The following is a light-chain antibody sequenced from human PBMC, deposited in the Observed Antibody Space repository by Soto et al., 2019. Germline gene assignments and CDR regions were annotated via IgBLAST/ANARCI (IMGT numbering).Light chain of an antibody. CDR1: QPVSTY. Sequence: DIQMTQSPSSVSASVGDRVAITCRASQPVSTYLAWYQQKPGKAPNVLIYNVTTLHVGVPSRFSDSGSGTEFTLTINSLQPEDVATYYCQQAKAFPRTFGQGSRVEV. CDR2: NVT. J-gene: IGKJ1*01. V-gene: IGKV1-12*01. CDR3: QQAKAFPRT.